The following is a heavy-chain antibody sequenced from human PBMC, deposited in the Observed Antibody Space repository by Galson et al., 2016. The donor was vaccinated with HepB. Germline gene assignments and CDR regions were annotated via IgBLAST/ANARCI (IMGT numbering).Heavy chain of an antibody. CDR2: ARYDGGNE. J-gene: IGHJ4*02. CDR1: GFTFSNYG. CDR3: ARGRRYSGTHGLFDY. D-gene: IGHD1-26*01. Sequence: SLRLSCAASGFTFSNYGMHWVRQVAAKGLEWVAVARYDGGNEYHEDSVKGRFTISRDNSKNTLYLQMDSLRVDDTAVYYCARGRRYSGTHGLFDYWGQGALVTVSS. V-gene: IGHV3-33*08.